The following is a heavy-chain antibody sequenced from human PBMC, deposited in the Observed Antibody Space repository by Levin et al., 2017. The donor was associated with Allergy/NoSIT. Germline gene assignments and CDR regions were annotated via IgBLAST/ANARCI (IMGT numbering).Heavy chain of an antibody. CDR1: GFTVSSNY. CDR2: IYSGGST. D-gene: IGHD1-1*01. V-gene: IGHV3-53*01. CDR3: ARDLSLSLERSLGGMDV. Sequence: PGGSLRLSCAASGFTVSSNYMSWVRQAPGKGLEWVSVIYSGGSTYYADSVKGRFTISRDNSKNTLYLQMNSLRAEDTAVYYCARDLSLSLERSLGGMDVWGQGTTVTVSS. J-gene: IGHJ6*02.